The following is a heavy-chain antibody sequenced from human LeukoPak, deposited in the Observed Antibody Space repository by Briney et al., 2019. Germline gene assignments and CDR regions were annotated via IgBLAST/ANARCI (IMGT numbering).Heavy chain of an antibody. CDR3: ARDYDILTGSDY. CDR1: GGSISSYY. D-gene: IGHD3-9*01. V-gene: IGHV4-59*08. Sequence: SETLSLTCTVSGGSISSYYWSWIRQPPGKGLEWIGYIYYSGSTNYNPSLKSRVTISVDTSKNQFSLKLSSVAAADTAVYYRARDYDILTGSDYWGQGTLVTVSS. J-gene: IGHJ4*02. CDR2: IYYSGST.